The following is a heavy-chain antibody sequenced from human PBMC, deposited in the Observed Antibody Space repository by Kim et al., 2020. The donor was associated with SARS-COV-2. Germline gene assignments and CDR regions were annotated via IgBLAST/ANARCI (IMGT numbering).Heavy chain of an antibody. CDR3: ARGPRTFIVGATY. CDR1: GFTFSSYA. V-gene: IGHV3-30*04. Sequence: GGSLRLSCAASGFTFSSYAMHWVRQAPGKGLEWVAVISYDGSNKYYADSVKGRFTISRDNSKNTLYLQMNSLRAEDTAVYYCARGPRTFIVGATYWGQGTLVTVSS. CDR2: ISYDGSNK. D-gene: IGHD1-26*01. J-gene: IGHJ4*02.